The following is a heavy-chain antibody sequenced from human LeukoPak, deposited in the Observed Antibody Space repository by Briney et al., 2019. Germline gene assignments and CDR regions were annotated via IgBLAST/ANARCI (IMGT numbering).Heavy chain of an antibody. J-gene: IGHJ5*02. Sequence: SETLSLTCTVSGGSISADSWSWIRQPAGKGVEWIGHIYTSGSTYHNPSLKSRVSMSVDTSKNQFSLRLNSVTAADTAVYYCARAGGGYCISTSCSGDWFDPWGQGTLVTVSS. CDR3: ARAGGGYCISTSCSGDWFDP. CDR2: IYTSGST. V-gene: IGHV4-4*07. CDR1: GGSISADS. D-gene: IGHD2-2*01.